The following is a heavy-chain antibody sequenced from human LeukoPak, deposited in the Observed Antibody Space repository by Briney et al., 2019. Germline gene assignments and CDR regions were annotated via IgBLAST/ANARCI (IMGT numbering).Heavy chain of an antibody. D-gene: IGHD6-13*01. J-gene: IGHJ4*02. V-gene: IGHV5-51*01. CDR3: ARQRIAAAAPFDY. Sequence: GESLKISCKGSGYSFTSYWIGWVRQMPGKGLEWMGIIYPGDSDTRYSPSFQGPVTISADKSISTAYLQWSSLKASDTAMYYCARQRIAAAAPFDYWGQGTLVTVSS. CDR1: GYSFTSYW. CDR2: IYPGDSDT.